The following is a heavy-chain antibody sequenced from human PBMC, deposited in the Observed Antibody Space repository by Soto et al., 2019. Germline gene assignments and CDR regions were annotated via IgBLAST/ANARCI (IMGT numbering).Heavy chain of an antibody. Sequence: ASVKVSCKASGYTFTSYAMHWVRQAPGQRLEWMGWINAGNGNTKYSQKFQDRVTITRDTSASTAYMELSSLRSEDTAVYYCARDRRVVTGNWFDPWGQGTLVTVSS. J-gene: IGHJ5*02. CDR1: GYTFTSYA. D-gene: IGHD3-22*01. CDR3: ARDRRVVTGNWFDP. V-gene: IGHV1-3*01. CDR2: INAGNGNT.